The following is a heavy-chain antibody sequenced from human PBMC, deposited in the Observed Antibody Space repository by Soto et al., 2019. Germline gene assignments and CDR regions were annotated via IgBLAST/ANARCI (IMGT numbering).Heavy chain of an antibody. Sequence: SETLSLTCTVSGGSISSSSYYWGWIRQPPGKGLEWIGSIYYSGSTYYNPSLKSRVTISVDTSKNQFSLKLSSVTAADTAVYYCARLSEYSSSSVDYWGQGTLVTVSS. CDR2: IYYSGST. CDR1: GGSISSSSYY. V-gene: IGHV4-39*01. D-gene: IGHD6-6*01. CDR3: ARLSEYSSSSVDY. J-gene: IGHJ4*02.